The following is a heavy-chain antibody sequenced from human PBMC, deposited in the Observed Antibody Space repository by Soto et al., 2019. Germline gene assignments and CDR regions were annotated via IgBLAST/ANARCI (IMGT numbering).Heavy chain of an antibody. CDR1: GITFSSYA. J-gene: IGHJ4*02. CDR3: AKSVMFLYGDYLDY. CDR2: ISGSGEST. V-gene: IGHV3-23*01. D-gene: IGHD3-3*01. Sequence: EVQLLESGGGLVQPGGSLRLSCAASGITFSSYAMSWVRQAPGKGLEWVSGISGSGESTDYADSVKGRFTISRDNSYNPLYLQIHSLRAEDTAVYYCAKSVMFLYGDYLDYWGQGTLVTVCS.